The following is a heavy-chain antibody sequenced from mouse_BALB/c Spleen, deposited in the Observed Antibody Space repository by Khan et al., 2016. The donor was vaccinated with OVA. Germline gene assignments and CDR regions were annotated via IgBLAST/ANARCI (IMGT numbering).Heavy chain of an antibody. CDR1: GFNIKDTH. CDR2: IDPANDNS. D-gene: IGHD4-1*01. Sequence: EVQLQQSGAELVKPGASVKLSCTASGFNIKDTHMHWVKQRPEQGLEWIGRIDPANDNSKYEPRFQGKATITADPSSNPAYLHLSSLPSEATAVFYCVPAGTGDYFDYWGQGTTLTVSS. V-gene: IGHV14-3*02. CDR3: VPAGTGDYFDY. J-gene: IGHJ2*01.